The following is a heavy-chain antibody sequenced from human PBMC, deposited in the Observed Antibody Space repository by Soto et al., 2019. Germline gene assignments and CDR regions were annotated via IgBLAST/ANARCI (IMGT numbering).Heavy chain of an antibody. CDR3: ATGYCSSTRCNYYYYGMDV. CDR2: IDPSDSYT. CDR1: GYSFTSYW. D-gene: IGHD2-2*01. J-gene: IGHJ6*02. V-gene: IGHV5-10-1*01. Sequence: GESLKISCKGSGYSFTSYWISWVRQMPGKGLEWMGRIDPSDSYTNYSPSFQGHVTISADKSISTAYLQWSSLKASDTAMYYCATGYCSSTRCNYYYYGMDVWGQGTTVTVSS.